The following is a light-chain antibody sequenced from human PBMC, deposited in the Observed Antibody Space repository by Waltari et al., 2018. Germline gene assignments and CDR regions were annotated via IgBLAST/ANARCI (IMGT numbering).Light chain of an antibody. CDR3: QQYNTWPPIT. CDR1: QSVSSN. CDR2: EAS. V-gene: IGKV3-15*01. Sequence: EIVMTQSSATLSVSPGERATLSCRASQSVSSNLAWYQQKPGQTPRLLIYEASTRPTGIPARFSGSGSGTEFTLSISSLQSEDFAVYYCQQYNTWPPITFGQGTRLEIK. J-gene: IGKJ5*01.